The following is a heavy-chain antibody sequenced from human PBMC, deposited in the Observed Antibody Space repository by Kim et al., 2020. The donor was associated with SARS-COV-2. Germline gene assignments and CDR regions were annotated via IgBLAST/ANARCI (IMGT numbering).Heavy chain of an antibody. J-gene: IGHJ6*02. CDR2: ISGSGGST. Sequence: GGSLRLSCAASGFTFSSYAMSWVRQAPGKGLEWVSAISGSGGSTYYADSVKGRFTISRDNSKNTLYLQMNSLRAEDTAVYYCAKWAYKGAGTINRPRNYYYGMDVWGQGTTVTVSS. V-gene: IGHV3-23*01. D-gene: IGHD1-1*01. CDR1: GFTFSSYA. CDR3: AKWAYKGAGTINRPRNYYYGMDV.